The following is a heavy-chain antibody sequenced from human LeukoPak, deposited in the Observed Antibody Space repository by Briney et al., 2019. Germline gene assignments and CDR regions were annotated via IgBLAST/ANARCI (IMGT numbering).Heavy chain of an antibody. V-gene: IGHV3-11*04. J-gene: IGHJ3*02. CDR2: ISSSGSTI. Sequence: GGSLRLSCAASGFTFSDYYMSWIRQAPGKGLEWVSYISSSGSTIYYADSVKGRFTISRDNAKNSLYLQMNSLRAEDTAVYYCAREEAYSSSWYGRFGAFDIWGQGTMVTVSS. D-gene: IGHD6-13*01. CDR3: AREEAYSSSWYGRFGAFDI. CDR1: GFTFSDYY.